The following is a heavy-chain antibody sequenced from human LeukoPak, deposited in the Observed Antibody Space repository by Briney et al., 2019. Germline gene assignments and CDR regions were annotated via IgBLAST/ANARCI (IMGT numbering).Heavy chain of an antibody. J-gene: IGHJ5*02. CDR3: ARSDYYDSSGYYYGHNWFDP. CDR2: VYYSGST. Sequence: SETLSLTCTVSGGSICSGGYYWSWIRQHPGKGLEWIGYVYYSGSTYYNPSLKSRVTISVDTSKNQFSLKLSSVTAADTAVYYCARSDYYDSSGYYYGHNWFDPWGQGTLVTVSS. D-gene: IGHD3-22*01. CDR1: GGSICSGGYY. V-gene: IGHV4-31*03.